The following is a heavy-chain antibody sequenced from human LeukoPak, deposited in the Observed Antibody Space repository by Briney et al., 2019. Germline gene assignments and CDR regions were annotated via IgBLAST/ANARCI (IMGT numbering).Heavy chain of an antibody. V-gene: IGHV3-33*08. Sequence: GGSLRLSCAASGFTVSSLYMSWVRQAPGKGLEWVAVIWYDGSNKYYADSVKGRFTISRDNSKNTLYLQMNSLRAEDTAVYYCARTGGYQKDYYYYGMDVWGQGTTVTVSS. CDR2: IWYDGSNK. J-gene: IGHJ6*02. D-gene: IGHD2-2*01. CDR3: ARTGGYQKDYYYYGMDV. CDR1: GFTVSSLY.